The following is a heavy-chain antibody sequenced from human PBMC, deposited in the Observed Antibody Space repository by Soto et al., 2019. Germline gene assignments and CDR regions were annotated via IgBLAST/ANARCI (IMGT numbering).Heavy chain of an antibody. J-gene: IGHJ3*01. D-gene: IGHD3-22*01. Sequence: EGQLLESGGGLVRSGGSLRLSCAASGFTFNNYEMNWVRQAPGKGPEWVSYISRSGSTTYYGDSVKGRFTISRDNAKNSLYLQMNSLRAEDTAVYYCATSYYYDSSGYFDAFDPWGQGTLVSVSS. CDR2: ISRSGSTT. CDR1: GFTFNNYE. CDR3: ATSYYYDSSGYFDAFDP. V-gene: IGHV3-48*03.